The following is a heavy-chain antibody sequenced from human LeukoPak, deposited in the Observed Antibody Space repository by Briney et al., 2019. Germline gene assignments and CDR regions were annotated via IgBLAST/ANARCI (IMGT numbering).Heavy chain of an antibody. V-gene: IGHV4-4*02. D-gene: IGHD2-15*01. CDR3: ARGLGCSGGSCLYFDY. CDR2: IYHSGST. J-gene: IGHJ4*02. Sequence: PSETLSLTCAVSGGSISSINWWSWVRQPPGKGLEWIGEIYHSGSTNYNPSLKSRVTISVDKSKNQFSLKLSSVTAADTAVYYCARGLGCSGGSCLYFDYWGQGTLVTVSS. CDR1: GGSISSINW.